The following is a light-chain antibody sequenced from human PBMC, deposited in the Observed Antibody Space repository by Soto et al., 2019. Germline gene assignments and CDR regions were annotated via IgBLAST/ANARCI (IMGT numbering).Light chain of an antibody. Sequence: QSVLTQPPSVSGAPGQRVTISCTGSSSNFGAGYDVHWYQQLPGTVPEVLIYASSNRPSGVPDRFSGSKSGTSASLAITGLQAEDEADYYCQSYDTSLSGSVFGGGTKLTVL. V-gene: IGLV1-40*01. CDR3: QSYDTSLSGSV. CDR1: SSNFGAGYD. CDR2: ASS. J-gene: IGLJ2*01.